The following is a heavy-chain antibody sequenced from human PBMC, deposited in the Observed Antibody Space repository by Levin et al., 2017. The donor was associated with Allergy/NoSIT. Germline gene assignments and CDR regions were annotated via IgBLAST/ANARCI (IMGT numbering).Heavy chain of an antibody. J-gene: IGHJ2*01. CDR3: AKGYAYGDLIWYFDL. CDR1: GFTFSSYA. CDR2: ISGSGGST. Sequence: GESLKISCAASGFTFSSYAMSWVRQAPGKGLEWVSAISGSGGSTYYADSVKGRFTISRDNSKNTLYLQMNSLRAEDTAVYYCAKGYAYGDLIWYFDLWGRGTLVTVSS. V-gene: IGHV3-23*01. D-gene: IGHD4-17*01.